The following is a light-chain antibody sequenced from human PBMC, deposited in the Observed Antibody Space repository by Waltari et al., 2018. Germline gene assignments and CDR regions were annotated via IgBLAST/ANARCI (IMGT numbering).Light chain of an antibody. CDR2: DVN. CDR1: SSDVGGYKY. Sequence: QSALTQPAPVSGSPGQSTTTSCTGTSSDVGGYKYVSWYQQHPDKAPKLMLYDVNNRPSGVSNRFSGSKSGNTASLTISSLQAEDEADYYCSSYTSSTIPVFGTGTKVTVL. CDR3: SSYTSSTIPV. J-gene: IGLJ1*01. V-gene: IGLV2-14*03.